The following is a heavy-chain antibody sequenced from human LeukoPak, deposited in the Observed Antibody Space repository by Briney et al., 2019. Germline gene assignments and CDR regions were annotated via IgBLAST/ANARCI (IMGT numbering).Heavy chain of an antibody. CDR1: GGSISSGSYY. Sequence: SETLSLTCTVSGGSISSGSYYWSWIRQPAGKGLEWIGRIYTSGSTNYNPSLKSRVTISVDTSKNQFSLKLSSVTAADTAVYYCARYKQQLVEPGWFDPWGQGTLVTVSS. D-gene: IGHD6-13*01. CDR3: ARYKQQLVEPGWFDP. V-gene: IGHV4-61*02. J-gene: IGHJ5*02. CDR2: IYTSGST.